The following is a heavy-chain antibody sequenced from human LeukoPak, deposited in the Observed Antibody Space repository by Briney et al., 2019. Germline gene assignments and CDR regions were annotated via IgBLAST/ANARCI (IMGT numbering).Heavy chain of an antibody. V-gene: IGHV3-74*01. CDR2: INSDGSST. Sequence: GGSLRLSCAASGFTFSSYWMHWVRQAPGKGLVWVSRINSDGSSTSYADSVKGRFTISRDNAKNTLYLQMNSLRAEDTAVYYCAKDSIVVVPAAPDYWGQGTLVTVSS. CDR3: AKDSIVVVPAAPDY. J-gene: IGHJ4*02. CDR1: GFTFSSYW. D-gene: IGHD2-2*01.